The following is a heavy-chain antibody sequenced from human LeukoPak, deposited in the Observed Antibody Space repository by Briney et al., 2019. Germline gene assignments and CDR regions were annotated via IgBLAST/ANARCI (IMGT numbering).Heavy chain of an antibody. J-gene: IGHJ3*02. CDR1: GYTFTSNY. V-gene: IGHV1-69*06. D-gene: IGHD5-24*01. CDR2: IIPIFGTA. Sequence: GASVKVSCKAFGYTFTSNYMHWVRQAPGQGLEWMGGIIPIFGTANYAQKFQGRVTITADKSSSTAYMELSSLRSEDTAVYYCAREEGRWLGYAFDIWGQGTMVTVSS. CDR3: AREEGRWLGYAFDI.